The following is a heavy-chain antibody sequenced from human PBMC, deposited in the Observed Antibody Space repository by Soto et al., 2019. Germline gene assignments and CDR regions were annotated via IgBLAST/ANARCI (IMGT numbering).Heavy chain of an antibody. CDR3: ARVQYYYESSGYPPRTYYFDY. CDR2: IIPIFGTA. V-gene: IGHV1-69*13. D-gene: IGHD3-22*01. CDR1: GGTFSSYA. Sequence: ASVKVSCKASGGTFSSYAISWVRQAPGQGLEWMGGIIPIFGTANYAQKFQGRVTITADESTSTAYMELSSLRSEDTAVYYCARVQYYYESSGYPPRTYYFDYWGQGTLVTVAS. J-gene: IGHJ4*02.